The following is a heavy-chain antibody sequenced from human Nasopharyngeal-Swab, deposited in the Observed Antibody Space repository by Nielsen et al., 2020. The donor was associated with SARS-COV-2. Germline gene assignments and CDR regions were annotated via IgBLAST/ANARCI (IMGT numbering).Heavy chain of an antibody. J-gene: IGHJ3*02. V-gene: IGHV1-18*01. CDR1: GYTFTSYG. D-gene: IGHD6-6*01. CDR3: ARDLSIAARRGDAFDI. CDR2: ISTYNGNT. Sequence: ASVQVSFKASGYTFTSYGISWVRQAPGQGLEWMGWISTYNGNTNYAQKLQGRVTMTTDTSTSTAYMELRSLRSDDTAVYYCARDLSIAARRGDAFDIWGQGTMVTVSS.